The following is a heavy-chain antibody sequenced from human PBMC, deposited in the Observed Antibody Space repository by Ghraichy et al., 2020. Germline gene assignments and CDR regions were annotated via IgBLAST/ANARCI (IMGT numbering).Heavy chain of an antibody. CDR1: GFTFSDHY. CDR2: ARNKGNDYTT. J-gene: IGHJ3*02. V-gene: IGHV3-72*01. Sequence: GGSLRLSCAVSGFTFSDHYFDWVRQAPGKGLEWVGRARNKGNDYTTEYAASVKGRFSISRDDSKNSLDLQMNSLKTEDTAVYYCVSQHDSKSQYRAFDIWGQGTMVTVSS. CDR3: VSQHDSKSQYRAFDI. D-gene: IGHD3-22*01.